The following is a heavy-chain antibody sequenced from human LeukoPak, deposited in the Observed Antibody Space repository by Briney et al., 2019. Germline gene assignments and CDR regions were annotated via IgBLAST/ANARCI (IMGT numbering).Heavy chain of an antibody. V-gene: IGHV1-18*01. CDR3: TRAHYYDSSGYWSSAFDI. Sequence: ASVKVSCKTSGYTFTSYGIGWVRQAPGQGLEWMAWISGYNGNTNYAQKLQGRVTVTTDTSTSTAYMELRSRRSDDTAVYYCTRAHYYDSSGYWSSAFDIWGQGTMVTVSS. D-gene: IGHD3-22*01. J-gene: IGHJ3*02. CDR2: ISGYNGNT. CDR1: GYTFTSYG.